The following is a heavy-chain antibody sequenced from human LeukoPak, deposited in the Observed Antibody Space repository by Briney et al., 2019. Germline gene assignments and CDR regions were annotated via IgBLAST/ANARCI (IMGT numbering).Heavy chain of an antibody. Sequence: GGSLRLSCAASGFTFSSYAMSWVRQAPGKGLDWVSAISGSGGSTYYADSVKGRFTISRDNSKNTLYLQMNSLRAEDTAVYYCAKDQYYYDSSGYYAAFDYWGQGTLVTVSS. CDR3: AKDQYYYDSSGYYAAFDY. J-gene: IGHJ4*02. V-gene: IGHV3-23*01. D-gene: IGHD3-22*01. CDR1: GFTFSSYA. CDR2: ISGSGGST.